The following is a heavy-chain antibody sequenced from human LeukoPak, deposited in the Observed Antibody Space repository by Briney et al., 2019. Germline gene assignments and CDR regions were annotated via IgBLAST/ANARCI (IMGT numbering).Heavy chain of an antibody. D-gene: IGHD2-2*01. J-gene: IGHJ4*02. CDR3: AKDQKWGPADYYFDS. CDR2: ISTDGKDK. CDR1: GFTLSNYA. V-gene: IGHV3-30*18. Sequence: PGRSLRLSCAASGFTLSNYAMHWVRQAPGKGLEWVTVISTDGKDKKYADSVKGRFAISRDNSKNTLDPQMNSLRAEDTAVYYCAKDQKWGPADYYFDSWGQGTLVTVSS.